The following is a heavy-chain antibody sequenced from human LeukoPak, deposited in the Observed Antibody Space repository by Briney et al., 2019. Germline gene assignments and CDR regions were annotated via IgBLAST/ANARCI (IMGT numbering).Heavy chain of an antibody. V-gene: IGHV3-15*07. CDR2: IRGNADGGTI. Sequence: GGSLRLSCATSGFTFSNAWMNWVRQAPGKGLEWVGRIRGNADGGTIDYAAPVKGRFTLSRDDSKPTLYLQMNGMQTEDTAVYYCATDFYDSTWGQGTLVTVSS. D-gene: IGHD3-22*01. CDR3: ATDFYDST. J-gene: IGHJ5*02. CDR1: GFTFSNAW.